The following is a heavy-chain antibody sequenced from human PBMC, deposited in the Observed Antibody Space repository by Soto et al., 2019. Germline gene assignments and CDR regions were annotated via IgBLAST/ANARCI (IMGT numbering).Heavy chain of an antibody. CDR3: ARDLMGHNGMDV. CDR2: ISSSSSYI. CDR1: GFTFSSYS. Sequence: GGSLRLSCAASGFTFSSYSMNWVRQAPGKGLEWVSSISSSSSYIYYADSVKGRFTISRDNAKNSLYLQMNSLRAEDTAVYYCARDLMGHNGMDVWGQGTTVTVSS. J-gene: IGHJ6*02. V-gene: IGHV3-21*01.